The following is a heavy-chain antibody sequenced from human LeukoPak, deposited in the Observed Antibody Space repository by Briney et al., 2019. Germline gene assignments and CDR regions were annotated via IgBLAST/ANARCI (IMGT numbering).Heavy chain of an antibody. CDR1: GGSFSGYY. CDR2: INHSGST. Sequence: SETLSLTCAVYGGSFSGYYWSWIRQPPGKGPEWIGEINHSGSTNYNPSLKSRVTISVDTSKNQFSLKLSSVTAADTAVYYCARGLGDFWSGYYYDYWGQGTLVTVSS. J-gene: IGHJ4*02. D-gene: IGHD3-3*01. CDR3: ARGLGDFWSGYYYDY. V-gene: IGHV4-34*01.